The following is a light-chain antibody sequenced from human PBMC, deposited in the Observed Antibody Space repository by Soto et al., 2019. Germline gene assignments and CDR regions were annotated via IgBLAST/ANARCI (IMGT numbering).Light chain of an antibody. J-gene: IGLJ1*01. CDR1: SSDVGSYNL. CDR2: EGS. CDR3: CSYAGSGTYV. V-gene: IGLV2-23*01. Sequence: QSALTQPASVSGSPGHSITVSCTGTSSDVGSYNLVSWYQQHPGKAPKLMIYEGSKRPSGVSNRFSGSKSGNTASLTISGLQAEDEADYYCCSYAGSGTYVFGTGTKLTVL.